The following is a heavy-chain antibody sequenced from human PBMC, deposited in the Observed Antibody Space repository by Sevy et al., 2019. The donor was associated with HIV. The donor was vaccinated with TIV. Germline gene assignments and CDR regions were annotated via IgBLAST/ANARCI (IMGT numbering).Heavy chain of an antibody. J-gene: IGHJ3*02. CDR1: GFTISNYG. Sequence: GGSLRLSCASSGFTISNYGMHWVRQAPGKGLEWVAFIRYDGSNKYYSDSVKGRFTISRDNSKNTLYLQMNSLRPEDTAVYFCAKDRKVLLVVYAIPFDAIDIWGQGTLVTVSS. CDR3: AKDRKVLLVVYAIPFDAIDI. D-gene: IGHD2-8*02. CDR2: IRYDGSNK. V-gene: IGHV3-30*02.